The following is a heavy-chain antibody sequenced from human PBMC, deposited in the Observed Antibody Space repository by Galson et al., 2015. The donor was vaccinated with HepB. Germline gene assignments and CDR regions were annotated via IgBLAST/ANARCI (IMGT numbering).Heavy chain of an antibody. J-gene: IGHJ6*02. CDR2: ISAYNGDT. D-gene: IGHD6-13*01. CDR3: ARDRYSSSPPDYYYYYGMDV. CDR1: GYTFTSYG. V-gene: IGHV1-18*04. Sequence: PVKVSCKASGYTFTSYGISWVRQAPGQGLEWMGWISAYNGDTNYAQKLQGRVTMTTDTSTSTAYMELRSLRSDDTAVYYCARDRYSSSPPDYYYYYGMDVWRQGTTVTVSS.